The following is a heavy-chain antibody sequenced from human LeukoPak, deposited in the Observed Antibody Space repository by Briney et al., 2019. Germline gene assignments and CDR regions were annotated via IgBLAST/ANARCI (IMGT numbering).Heavy chain of an antibody. J-gene: IGHJ4*02. V-gene: IGHV3-74*03. Sequence: PGGSLRLSCAASGFTFSSCWMHWIRQAPGKGLVWVSRINTDGSSTTYAGSVKGRFTISRDNAKNTLYLQMNSLRAEDTAVYYCARESADCDITSCYSPEDYWGQGTLVTVSS. CDR2: INTDGSST. CDR3: ARESADCDITSCYSPEDY. CDR1: GFTFSSCW. D-gene: IGHD2-2*02.